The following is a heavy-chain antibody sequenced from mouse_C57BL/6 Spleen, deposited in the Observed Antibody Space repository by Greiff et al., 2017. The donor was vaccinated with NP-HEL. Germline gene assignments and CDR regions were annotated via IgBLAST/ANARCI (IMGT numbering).Heavy chain of an antibody. CDR2: IDPETGGT. D-gene: IGHD1-1*01. Sequence: QVQLKQSGAELVRPGASVTLSCKASGYTFTDYEMHWVKQTPVHGLEWIGAIDPETGGTAYNQKFKGKAILTADKSSSTAYMQLRSLTSEDSAVYYCTRAVTSVVATPFAYWGQGTLVTVSA. CDR1: GYTFTDYE. J-gene: IGHJ3*01. V-gene: IGHV1-15*01. CDR3: TRAVTSVVATPFAY.